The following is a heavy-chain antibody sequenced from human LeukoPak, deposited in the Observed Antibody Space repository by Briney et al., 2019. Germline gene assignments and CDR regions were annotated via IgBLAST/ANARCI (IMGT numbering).Heavy chain of an antibody. J-gene: IGHJ4*02. CDR1: GFTFSSYT. V-gene: IGHV3-21*01. CDR2: ITSSSIYI. Sequence: PGGSLRLSCAVSGFTFSSYTMNWVRQAPGKGLEWVSSITSSSIYIYYADSVKGRFTISRDNAKNSLYLQMNSLRAEDTAVYYCARWSSSWYFFDYWGQGTLVTVSS. D-gene: IGHD6-13*01. CDR3: ARWSSSWYFFDY.